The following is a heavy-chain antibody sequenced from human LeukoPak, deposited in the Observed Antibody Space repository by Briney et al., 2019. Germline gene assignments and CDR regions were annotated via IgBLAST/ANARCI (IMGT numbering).Heavy chain of an antibody. J-gene: IGHJ3*02. V-gene: IGHV3-11*01. CDR3: AGHYAASVAFDI. CDR1: GFTFSDYY. CDR2: ITSSGSTI. D-gene: IGHD3-16*01. Sequence: PGGSLRLSCAASGFTFSDYYMSWIRQAPGKGREWISYITSSGSTIYYADSVKGRFTISRDNAKNSLYLQMNSLRAEDTAVYYCAGHYAASVAFDIWGQGTMVTVSS.